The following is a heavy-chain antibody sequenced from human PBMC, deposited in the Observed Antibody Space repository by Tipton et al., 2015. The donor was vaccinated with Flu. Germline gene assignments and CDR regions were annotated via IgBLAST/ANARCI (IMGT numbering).Heavy chain of an antibody. V-gene: IGHV4-59*01. CDR3: AREGVHGSGSSADAFDI. Sequence: TLSLTCTVSGGSISRYSWSWIRQPPGKGLEWIGHFSYSGSTNYKPSLKSRVTISVGTSKNQFSLKLSSVTAADTAVYYCAREGVHGSGSSADAFDIWGQGTMVTVSS. D-gene: IGHD3-10*01. CDR2: FSYSGST. J-gene: IGHJ3*02. CDR1: GGSISRYS.